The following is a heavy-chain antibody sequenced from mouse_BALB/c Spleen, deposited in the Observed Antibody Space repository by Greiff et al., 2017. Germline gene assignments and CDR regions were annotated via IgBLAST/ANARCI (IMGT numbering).Heavy chain of an antibody. J-gene: IGHJ3*01. D-gene: IGHD1-1*01. V-gene: IGHV14-3*02. CDR1: GFNIKDTY. Sequence: VHVKQSGAELVKPGASVKLSCTASGFNIKDTYMHWVKQRPEQGLEWIGRIDPANGNTKYDPKFQGKATITADTSSNTAYLQLSSLTSEDTAVYYCARGYGSSPAWFAYWGQGTLVTVSA. CDR2: IDPANGNT. CDR3: ARGYGSSPAWFAY.